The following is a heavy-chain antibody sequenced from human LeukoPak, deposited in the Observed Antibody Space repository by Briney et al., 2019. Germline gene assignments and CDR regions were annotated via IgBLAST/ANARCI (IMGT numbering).Heavy chain of an antibody. CDR2: INPNSGGT. CDR1: GYTFTGYY. D-gene: IGHD6-19*01. CDR3: ARTVAGDRIDY. J-gene: IGHJ4*02. V-gene: IGHV1-2*06. Sequence: ASVTVFCKASGYTFTGYYMHWVRQAPGQGLEWMGRINPNSGGTNYAQKFQGRVTMTRDTSISTAYMELSRLRSDDTAVYYCARTVAGDRIDYWGQGTLVTVSS.